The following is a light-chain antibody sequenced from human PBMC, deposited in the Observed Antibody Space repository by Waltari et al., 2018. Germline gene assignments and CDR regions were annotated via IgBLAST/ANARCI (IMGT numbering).Light chain of an antibody. J-gene: IGKJ2*01. Sequence: DIQVTQSPSTLSASVGDRVTITCRARHTISSGLAWYQQKPGKAPKLLIYKASFLESGVPSRFSGSGSGTEFTLTISSLQPDDFATYYCQVFETFGQGTKLEIK. CDR2: KAS. CDR1: HTISSG. V-gene: IGKV1-5*03. CDR3: QVFET.